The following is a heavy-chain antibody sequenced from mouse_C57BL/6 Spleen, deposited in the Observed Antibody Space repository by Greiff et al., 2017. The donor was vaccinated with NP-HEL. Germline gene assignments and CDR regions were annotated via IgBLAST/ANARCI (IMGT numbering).Heavy chain of an antibody. V-gene: IGHV5-12*01. Sequence: DVKLVESGGGLVQPGGSLKLSCAASGFTFSDYYMYWVRQTPEKRLEWVAYISNGGGSTYYPDTVKGRFTISRDNAKNTLYLQMSRLKSEDTAMYYCARHVTTVVATDYAMDYWGQGTSVTVSS. D-gene: IGHD1-1*01. J-gene: IGHJ4*01. CDR2: ISNGGGST. CDR1: GFTFSDYY. CDR3: ARHVTTVVATDYAMDY.